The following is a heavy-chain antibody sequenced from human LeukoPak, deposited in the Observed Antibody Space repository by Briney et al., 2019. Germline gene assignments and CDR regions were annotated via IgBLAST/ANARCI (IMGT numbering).Heavy chain of an antibody. CDR3: ARVVYGLYFDY. CDR1: GFTVSSSY. CDR2: IYSGGST. J-gene: IGHJ4*02. D-gene: IGHD4-17*01. V-gene: IGHV3-53*01. Sequence: GGSLRLSCAASGFTVSSSYMSWVRQAPGKGLEWVSVIYSGGSTYHADSVKGRFTISRDNSKNTLYLQMNSLRAEDTAVYYCARVVYGLYFDYWGQGTLVTVSS.